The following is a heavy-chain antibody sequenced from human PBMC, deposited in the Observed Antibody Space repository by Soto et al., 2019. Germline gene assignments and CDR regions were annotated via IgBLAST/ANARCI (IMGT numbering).Heavy chain of an antibody. CDR2: IHSSGGT. J-gene: IGHJ4*02. D-gene: IGHD1-1*01. CDR1: GASIKSRNYF. Sequence: PSETLSLTCTVSGASIKSRNYFWGWIRQPPGKGLEFVGSIHSSGGTYYNPSLKGRVTVSVDLSNSHFSLSLKSMTAKDTAVYYCGRLAESATGHTDFDFWGQGTLVTVSS. V-gene: IGHV4-39*02. CDR3: GRLAESATGHTDFDF.